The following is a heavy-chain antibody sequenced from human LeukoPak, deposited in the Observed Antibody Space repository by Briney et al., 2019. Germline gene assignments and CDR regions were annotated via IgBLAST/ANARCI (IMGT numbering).Heavy chain of an antibody. D-gene: IGHD3-9*01. J-gene: IGHJ3*02. CDR3: VRDAKQYYDILTGYYNDAFDI. CDR2: ISSGSSYI. CDR1: GFTFSSYS. V-gene: IGHV3-21*01. Sequence: GGSLRLSCAASGFTFSSYSMNWVRQAPGKGLEWVSSISSGSSYIYYADSVNGRFTVSRDNAKHSLYLQMNSLRAEDTAVYYCVRDAKQYYDILTGYYNDAFDIWGQGTMVTVSS.